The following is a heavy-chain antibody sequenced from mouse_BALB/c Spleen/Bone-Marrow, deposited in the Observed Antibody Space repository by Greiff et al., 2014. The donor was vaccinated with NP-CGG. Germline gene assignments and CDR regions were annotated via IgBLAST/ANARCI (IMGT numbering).Heavy chain of an antibody. J-gene: IGHJ3*01. CDR2: INPGSGSS. CDR1: GYAFTNYL. Sequence: VQLQQSGAELVRPGTSVKVSCKASGYAFTNYLIEWVKQRPGQGLEWIGVINPGSGSSNYNGNFKGKATLTADRSSSTAYMQLSSLTSDDSAVYFCARSEVYDVVPFAYWGQGTLVTVS. CDR3: ARSEVYDVVPFAY. V-gene: IGHV1-54*01. D-gene: IGHD2-12*01.